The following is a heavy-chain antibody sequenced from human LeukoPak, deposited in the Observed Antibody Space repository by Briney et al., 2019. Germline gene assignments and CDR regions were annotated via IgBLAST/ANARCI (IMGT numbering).Heavy chain of an antibody. CDR1: GGSFSGFY. Sequence: SETLSLTCAVYGGSFSGFYWSWIRQPPGQGLEWIGEINHTGGTNYNQSLTSRVTISVDTSKNQFSLKLSSVTAADTAVYYCARGDYYDSSGYPTPGDYWGQGTLVTVSS. V-gene: IGHV4-34*01. D-gene: IGHD3-22*01. CDR2: INHTGGT. CDR3: ARGDYYDSSGYPTPGDY. J-gene: IGHJ4*02.